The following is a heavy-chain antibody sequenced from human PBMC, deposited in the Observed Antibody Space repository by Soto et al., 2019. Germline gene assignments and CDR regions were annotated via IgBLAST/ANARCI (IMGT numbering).Heavy chain of an antibody. CDR2: LSSTGGST. J-gene: IGHJ6*02. Sequence: EVQLLESGGGLAQPGGSLRLSCEVSGFTFRKYVMTWVRQAPGKGLEWVSSLSSTGGSTYYADSVKGRFTVSSDNSKNMLCLQMNSLRAEDTAIYYCAKDQGFLEWIPQGGLDVWGPGTTVAVSS. CDR1: GFTFRKYV. D-gene: IGHD3-3*01. CDR3: AKDQGFLEWIPQGGLDV. V-gene: IGHV3-23*01.